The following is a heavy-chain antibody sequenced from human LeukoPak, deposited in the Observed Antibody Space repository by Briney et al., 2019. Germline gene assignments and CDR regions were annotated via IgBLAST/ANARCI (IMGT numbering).Heavy chain of an antibody. D-gene: IGHD1-1*01. CDR3: ARGVQDLTFDY. CDR2: IIPIFGTA. CDR1: GGTFSSYA. V-gene: IGHV1-69*06. Sequence: VASVKVSCKASGGTFSSYAISWVRQAPGQGLEWMGGIIPIFGTANYAQKFQGRVTITADKSTSTAYMELSSLRSEDTAVYYCARGVQDLTFDYWGQGTLVTVSS. J-gene: IGHJ4*02.